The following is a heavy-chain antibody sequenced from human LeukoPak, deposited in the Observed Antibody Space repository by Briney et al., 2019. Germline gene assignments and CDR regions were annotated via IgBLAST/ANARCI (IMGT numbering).Heavy chain of an antibody. CDR2: IIPILGIA. Sequence: SVKVSCKASGGTFSSYAISWVRQAPGQGLEWMGRIIPILGIANYAQKFQGRVTITADKSTSTAYMDLSSLRSEDTAVYYCARTRRASRIAVAGNPDYWGQGTLVTVSS. CDR3: ARTRRASRIAVAGNPDY. D-gene: IGHD6-19*01. J-gene: IGHJ4*02. V-gene: IGHV1-69*04. CDR1: GGTFSSYA.